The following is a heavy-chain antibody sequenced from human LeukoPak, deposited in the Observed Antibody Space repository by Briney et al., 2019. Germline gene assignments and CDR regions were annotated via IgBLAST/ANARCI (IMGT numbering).Heavy chain of an antibody. CDR3: ARELRDGYSPEY. J-gene: IGHJ4*02. Sequence: SVKVSCKASGGTFSSYAISWVRQAPGQGLEWKGRIIPIFGTANYAQKFQGRVTITTDESTSTAYMELSSLRSEDTAVYYCARELRDGYSPEYWGQGTLVTVSS. CDR2: IIPIFGTA. V-gene: IGHV1-69*05. CDR1: GGTFSSYA. D-gene: IGHD5-24*01.